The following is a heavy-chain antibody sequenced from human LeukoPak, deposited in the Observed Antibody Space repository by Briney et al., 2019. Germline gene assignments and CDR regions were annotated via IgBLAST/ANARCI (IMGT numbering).Heavy chain of an antibody. D-gene: IGHD6-13*01. V-gene: IGHV4-39*07. J-gene: IGHJ4*02. CDR1: GGSISSSSYY. Sequence: PSETLSLTCTVSGGSISSSSYYWGWIRQPPGKGLEWIGSIYYSGSTYYNPSLKSRVTISVDTSKNQFSLKLSSVTAADTAVYYCASSLSWSFDYWGQGTLVTVSS. CDR3: ASSLSWSFDY. CDR2: IYYSGST.